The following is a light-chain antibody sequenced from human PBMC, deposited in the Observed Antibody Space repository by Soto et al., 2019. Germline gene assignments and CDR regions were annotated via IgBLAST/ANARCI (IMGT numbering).Light chain of an antibody. CDR1: SSDVGDYNY. CDR3: SSYTTSSTPYV. Sequence: QSVLTQPASVSGSPGQSITISCTATSSDVGDYNYVSWYQQHPGKAPKLMIFEVSNRPSGISIRFSGSKSGNTASLTISGLQAEDEADYYCSSYTTSSTPYVFGTGTKLTVL. CDR2: EVS. V-gene: IGLV2-14*01. J-gene: IGLJ1*01.